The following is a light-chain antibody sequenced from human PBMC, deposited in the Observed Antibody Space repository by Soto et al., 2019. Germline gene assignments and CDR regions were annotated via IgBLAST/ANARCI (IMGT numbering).Light chain of an antibody. CDR3: QQYNNWPRT. CDR2: GAS. CDR1: QSIGSN. J-gene: IGKJ1*01. V-gene: IGKV3-15*01. Sequence: EIVMTQSPATLSVSPGERATLSCRASQSIGSNLAWYQQKPGQAPRLLIYGASTRATGIPARFSGSGSGTECTLTINSLQSEDVAVYYCQQYNNWPRTLGQGTKVDIK.